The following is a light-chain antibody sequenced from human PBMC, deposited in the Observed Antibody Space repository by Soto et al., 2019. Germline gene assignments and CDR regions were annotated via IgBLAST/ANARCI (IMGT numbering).Light chain of an antibody. CDR3: QSYDSSLSGGL. J-gene: IGLJ3*02. CDR1: SSNIGAGHN. Sequence: QSVLTQPPSVSGAPGQRVTISCTGSSSNIGAGHNVHWYQQVPGTAPKLLIYGDSNRPSGVPDRFSGSKSGTSAYLAITGLQAEDEADYYCQSYDSSLSGGLFGGGTQLTVL. CDR2: GDS. V-gene: IGLV1-40*01.